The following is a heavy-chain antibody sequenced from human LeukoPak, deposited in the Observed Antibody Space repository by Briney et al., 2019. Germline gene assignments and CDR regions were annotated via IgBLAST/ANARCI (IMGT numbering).Heavy chain of an antibody. CDR3: ARVVGYYYDSSGYVN. Sequence: SETLSLTCTVSGGSISSYYWSWIRQPPGKGLEWIGSIYYSGSTNYNPSLKSRVSISVDTSKNHFSLKLSSVTAADTAVYYCARVVGYYYDSSGYVNWGQGTLVTVSS. CDR2: IYYSGST. J-gene: IGHJ4*02. V-gene: IGHV4-59*01. CDR1: GGSISSYY. D-gene: IGHD3-22*01.